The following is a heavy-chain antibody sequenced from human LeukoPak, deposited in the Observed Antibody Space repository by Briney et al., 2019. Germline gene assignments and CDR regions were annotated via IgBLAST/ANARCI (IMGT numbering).Heavy chain of an antibody. V-gene: IGHV3-30*18. Sequence: PGGSLRLSCAASGFTFSSYGMHWVRQAPGKGLEWVAVISYDGSNKYYADSVKGRFTISRDNSKNTLYLQVNSLRAEDTAVYYCAKEPYSSGWLIDYWGQGTLVTVSS. D-gene: IGHD6-19*01. CDR2: ISYDGSNK. CDR1: GFTFSSYG. J-gene: IGHJ4*02. CDR3: AKEPYSSGWLIDY.